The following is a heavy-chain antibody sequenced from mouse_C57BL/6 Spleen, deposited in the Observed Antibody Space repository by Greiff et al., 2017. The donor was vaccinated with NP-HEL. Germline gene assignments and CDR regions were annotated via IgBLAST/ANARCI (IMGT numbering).Heavy chain of an antibody. J-gene: IGHJ4*01. D-gene: IGHD1-1*01. CDR1: GFSLSTSGMG. CDR2: IYWDDDK. Sequence: QVTLNVSGPGILQSSQTLSLTCSFSGFSLSTSGMGVSWIRQPSGKGLEWLAHIYWDDDKRYNPSLKSRLTISKDTSRNQVFLKITSVDTADTATYYCARDYYGSSYNAMDDWGQGNSVTVSS. CDR3: ARDYYGSSYNAMDD. V-gene: IGHV8-12*01.